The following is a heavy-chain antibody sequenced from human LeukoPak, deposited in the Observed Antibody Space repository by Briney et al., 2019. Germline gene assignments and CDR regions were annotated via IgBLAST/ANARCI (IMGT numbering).Heavy chain of an antibody. V-gene: IGHV4-39*01. J-gene: IGHJ4*02. CDR2: IYYSGST. CDR3: ARQVAAGGAYNPLHLDY. Sequence: PSETLSLTCIVSGSSFSNSNFYWGWIRQPPGKGLEWIGNIYYSGSTNSNPSLKSRVSISVDTSKNQFSLKLSSVTAADTAVYYCARQVAAGGAYNPLHLDYWGQGTLLIVSS. D-gene: IGHD4-17*01. CDR1: GSSFSNSNFY.